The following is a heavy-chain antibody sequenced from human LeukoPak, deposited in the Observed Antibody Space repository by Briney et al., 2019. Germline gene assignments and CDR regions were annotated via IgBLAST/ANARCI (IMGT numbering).Heavy chain of an antibody. CDR2: IYSGGST. D-gene: IGHD4-17*01. V-gene: IGHV3-53*01. J-gene: IGHJ4*02. CDR3: ARVYSGSGDYVQYYFDY. Sequence: GGSLRLSCAASGFTVSSNYMSWVRQAPGKGLEWVSVIYSGGSTYYADSVKGRFTISRDNSKNTLYLQMNSLRAEDTAVYYCARVYSGSGDYVQYYFDYWGQGTLVTVSP. CDR1: GFTVSSNY.